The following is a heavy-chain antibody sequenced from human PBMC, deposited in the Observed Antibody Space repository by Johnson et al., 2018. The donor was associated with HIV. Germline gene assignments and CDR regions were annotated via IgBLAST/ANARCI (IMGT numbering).Heavy chain of an antibody. CDR2: IWYDGSNK. Sequence: QMQLVESGGGVVQPGGSLRLSCSASAFTFSNFGMHWVRQAPGKGLEWVAVIWYDGSNKYNADSVKGRFTISRDNSKNTLYLQMNSLRAEDTAVYYCAKDTYYYDSSGYYRDAFDIWGQGTMVTVSS. CDR1: AFTFSNFG. CDR3: AKDTYYYDSSGYYRDAFDI. V-gene: IGHV3-30*02. J-gene: IGHJ3*02. D-gene: IGHD3-22*01.